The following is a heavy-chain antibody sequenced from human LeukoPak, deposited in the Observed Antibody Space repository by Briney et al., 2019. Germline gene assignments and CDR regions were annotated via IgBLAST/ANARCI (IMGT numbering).Heavy chain of an antibody. CDR2: IYYSGST. CDR1: GGSISSSSYY. CDR3: ARDIRDFRSYGGKFYYFDY. V-gene: IGHV4-39*07. Sequence: PSETLSLTCTVSGGSISSSSYYWGWIRQPPGKGLEWIGSIYYSGSTYYNPSLKSRVTISVDTSKNQFSLKLSSVTAADTAVYYCARDIRDFRSYGGKFYYFDYWGQGTLVTVSS. D-gene: IGHD4-23*01. J-gene: IGHJ4*02.